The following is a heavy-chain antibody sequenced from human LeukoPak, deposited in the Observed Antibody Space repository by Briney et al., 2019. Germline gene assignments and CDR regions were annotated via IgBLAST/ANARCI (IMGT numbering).Heavy chain of an antibody. V-gene: IGHV3-48*03. CDR1: GFTFSSYE. CDR3: ARPDEDYYYGSGSYFHY. Sequence: GGSLRLSCAASGFTFSSYEMNWVRQAPGKGLEWVSYISSSGTTIYYADSVKGRFTISRDNAKNSLYLQMNSLRAEDTAVYYCARPDEDYYYGSGSYFHYWGQGTLVTVSS. D-gene: IGHD3-10*01. J-gene: IGHJ4*02. CDR2: ISSSGTTI.